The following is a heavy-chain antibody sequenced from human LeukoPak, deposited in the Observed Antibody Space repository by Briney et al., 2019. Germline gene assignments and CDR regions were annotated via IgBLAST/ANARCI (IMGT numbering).Heavy chain of an antibody. CDR3: ARGRGGYCSSTSCYSFDY. CDR1: GGSFSGDY. V-gene: IGHV4-34*01. Sequence: SETLSLTCAVYGGSFSGDYWSWIRQPPGKGLEWIGEINHSGSTNYNPSLKSRVTISVDTSKNQFSLKLSSVTAADTAVYYCARGRGGYCSSTSCYSFDYWGQGTLVTVSS. D-gene: IGHD2-2*03. CDR2: INHSGST. J-gene: IGHJ4*02.